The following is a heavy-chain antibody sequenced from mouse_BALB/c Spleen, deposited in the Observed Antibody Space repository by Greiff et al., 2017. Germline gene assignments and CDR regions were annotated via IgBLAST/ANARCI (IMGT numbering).Heavy chain of an antibody. CDR1: GYTFTDYW. V-gene: IGHV1-69*01. D-gene: IGHD2-14*01. CDR2: IDTSDSYT. CDR3: ARGYRYDAFAY. J-gene: IGHJ3*01. Sequence: QVQLQQPGAELVMPGASVKMSCKASGYTFTDYWMHWVKQRPGQGLEWIGAIDTSDSYTSYNQKFKGKATLTVDESSSTAYMQLSSLTSEDSAVYYCARGYRYDAFAYWGQGTLVTVSA.